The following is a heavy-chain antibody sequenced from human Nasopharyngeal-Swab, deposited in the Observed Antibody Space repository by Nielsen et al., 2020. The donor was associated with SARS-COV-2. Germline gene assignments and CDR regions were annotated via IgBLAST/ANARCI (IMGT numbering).Heavy chain of an antibody. CDR2: FDPEDGET. CDR1: VYTLTELF. Sequence: SVTVSCQVSVYTLTELFMHWVRQAPGKGLEWMGGFDPEDGETIYAQKFQGRVTMTEDTSTDTAYMELSSLRSEDTAVYYCATAPYGSGSGDFLDYWGQGTLVTVSS. V-gene: IGHV1-24*01. J-gene: IGHJ4*02. D-gene: IGHD3-10*01. CDR3: ATAPYGSGSGDFLDY.